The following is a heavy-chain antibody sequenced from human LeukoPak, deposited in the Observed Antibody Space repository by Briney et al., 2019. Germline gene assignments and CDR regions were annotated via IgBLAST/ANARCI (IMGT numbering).Heavy chain of an antibody. CDR3: ATWDDYGDFVAFEY. D-gene: IGHD4-17*01. CDR2: ISSSATYI. CDR1: GFTFSSYT. J-gene: IGHJ4*02. V-gene: IGHV3-21*01. Sequence: GRSLRLSCGGSGFTFSSYTMNWVRQAPGKGLEWVASISSSATYIYYADSVRARFTISRDDDKKSVFLHMNSLRAEDTAVYFFATWDDYGDFVAFEYWGQGTLVTVSS.